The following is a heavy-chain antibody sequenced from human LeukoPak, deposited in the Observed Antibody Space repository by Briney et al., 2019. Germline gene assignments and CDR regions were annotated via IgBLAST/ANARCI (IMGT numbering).Heavy chain of an antibody. CDR2: ISGSGGST. Sequence: GGSLRLSCAASGFTFSSYGMSWVRQAPGKGLEWVSAISGSGGSTYYADSVKGRFTISRDNSKNTLYLQMNSLRAEDTAVYYCAKDHYYDSSGYKTFDYWGQGTLVTVSS. J-gene: IGHJ4*02. CDR3: AKDHYYDSSGYKTFDY. V-gene: IGHV3-23*01. CDR1: GFTFSSYG. D-gene: IGHD3-22*01.